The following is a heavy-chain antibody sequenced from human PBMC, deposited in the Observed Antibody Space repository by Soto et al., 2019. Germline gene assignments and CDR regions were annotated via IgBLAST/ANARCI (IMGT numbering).Heavy chain of an antibody. CDR2: IYYSGST. CDR1: GGSISSYY. CDR3: ARYYDSSGYSFSFDY. J-gene: IGHJ4*02. V-gene: IGHV4-59*01. D-gene: IGHD3-22*01. Sequence: TLSLTCTVSGGSISSYYWSWIRQPPGKGLEWIGYIYYSGSTNYNPSLKSRVTISVDTSKNQFSLKLSSVTAADTAVYYCARYYDSSGYSFSFDYWGQGTLVTVSS.